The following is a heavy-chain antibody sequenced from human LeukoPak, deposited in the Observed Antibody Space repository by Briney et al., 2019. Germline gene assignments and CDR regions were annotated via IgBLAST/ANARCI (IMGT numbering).Heavy chain of an antibody. CDR3: ARMSIAGEFDY. CDR2: IYSGGST. D-gene: IGHD1-14*01. J-gene: IGHJ4*02. CDR1: GFTVSSNY. Sequence: LGGSLRLSCAASGFTVSSNYMSWVRQAPGKGLEWVSVIYSGGSTYYADSVKGRFTISRDNSKNTLYLQMNSLRAEDTAVYYCARMSIAGEFDYWGQGTLVTVSS. V-gene: IGHV3-53*01.